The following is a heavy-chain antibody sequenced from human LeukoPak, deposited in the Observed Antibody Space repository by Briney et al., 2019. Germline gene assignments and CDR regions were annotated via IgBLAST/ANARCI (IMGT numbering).Heavy chain of an antibody. CDR1: GFTFRNYG. Sequence: GGSLRLSCAASGFTFRNYGMHWVRQAPGKGLEWVAFIEYNGGNKYYVDSVKGRFTISRDNSKNTLDLQMNSLRPEDTAVYYCANKEGQTGYLEYWGQGILVTVSS. J-gene: IGHJ4*02. CDR2: IEYNGGNK. V-gene: IGHV3-30*02. CDR3: ANKEGQTGYLEY.